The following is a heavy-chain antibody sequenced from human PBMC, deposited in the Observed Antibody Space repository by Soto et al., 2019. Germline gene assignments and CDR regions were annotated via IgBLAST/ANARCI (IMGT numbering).Heavy chain of an antibody. D-gene: IGHD3-16*02. Sequence: PGGSLRLSCAPSGFTFSSYGMHWARQAPGKGLEWVSAISGSGGSTYYADSVKGRFTISRDNSKNTLYLQMNSLRAEDTAVYYCAKDRALGGELSLLAAPDAFDIWGQGTMVTVSS. CDR1: GFTFSSYG. J-gene: IGHJ3*02. V-gene: IGHV3-23*01. CDR3: AKDRALGGELSLLAAPDAFDI. CDR2: ISGSGGST.